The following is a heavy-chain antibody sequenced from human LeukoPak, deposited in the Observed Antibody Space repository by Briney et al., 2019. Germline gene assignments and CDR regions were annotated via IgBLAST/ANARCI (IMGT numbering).Heavy chain of an antibody. CDR3: ARRAKFWSGYPNTYNWFDP. CDR1: GGTFSSYA. J-gene: IGHJ5*02. D-gene: IGHD3-3*01. V-gene: IGHV1-69*04. CDR2: IIPILGIA. Sequence: SVKVSCKASGGTFSSYAISWVRQAPGQGLEWMGRIIPILGIANYAQKFQGRVTITADKSTNTAYMELSSLRSEDTAVYFCARRAKFWSGYPNTYNWFDPWGQGTLVTVSS.